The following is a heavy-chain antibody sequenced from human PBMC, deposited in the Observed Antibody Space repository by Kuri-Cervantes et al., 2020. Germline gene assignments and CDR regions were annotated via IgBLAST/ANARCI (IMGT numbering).Heavy chain of an antibody. J-gene: IGHJ4*02. V-gene: IGHV3-21*03. CDR1: GFIFSSYA. Sequence: GGSLRLSCAASGFIFSSYAMHWVRQAPGKGLEWVSSISSSSSYIYYADSVKGRFTISRDNAKNSLYLQMNSLRAEDTAVCYCARDSWYYGTTGYYGFDFWGQGTLVTVSS. D-gene: IGHD3-22*01. CDR2: ISSSSSYI. CDR3: ARDSWYYGTTGYYGFDF.